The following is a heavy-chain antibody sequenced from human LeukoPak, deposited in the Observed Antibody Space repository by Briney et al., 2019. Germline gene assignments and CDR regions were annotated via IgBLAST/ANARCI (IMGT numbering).Heavy chain of an antibody. V-gene: IGHV4-34*01. J-gene: IGHJ5*02. D-gene: IGHD5-18*01. CDR3: AKGDTAMGEFDP. Sequence: SETLSLTCAVSGGSFSGYYWSWICQPPGKGLEWIGEINHSGSTNYNPSLKSRVTISVDTSKNQFSLKLSSVTAADTAVYYCAKGDTAMGEFDPWGQGTLVTVSS. CDR2: INHSGST. CDR1: GGSFSGYY.